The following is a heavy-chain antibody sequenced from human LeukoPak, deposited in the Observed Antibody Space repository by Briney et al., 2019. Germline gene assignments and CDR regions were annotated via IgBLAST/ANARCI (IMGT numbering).Heavy chain of an antibody. Sequence: GGSLRLSCAASGLTGSHNYVSWVRQAPGKGLEWVASTTTSGTYQYYADSLKGRFTISRDNAKNSLYLQMNSLRAEDTAIYYCARDRDEYNNSEDAFDIWGQGTKVTVSS. J-gene: IGHJ3*02. CDR2: TTTSGTYQ. D-gene: IGHD1-14*01. V-gene: IGHV3-21*01. CDR3: ARDRDEYNNSEDAFDI. CDR1: GLTGSHNY.